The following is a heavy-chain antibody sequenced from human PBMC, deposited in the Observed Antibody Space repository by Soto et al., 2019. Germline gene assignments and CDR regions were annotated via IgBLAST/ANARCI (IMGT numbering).Heavy chain of an antibody. J-gene: IGHJ5*02. CDR2: TYYRSKWYN. Sequence: SQTLSLTCAISEESVSSSSVAWNWIRQSPSRGLEWLGRTYYRSKWYNDYAVSVKSRITINPDTSKNQFSLQLNSVTPEDTAVYYCARVGSSWPSWFDPWGQGTLVTVSS. CDR3: ARVGSSWPSWFDP. CDR1: EESVSSSSVA. D-gene: IGHD6-13*01. V-gene: IGHV6-1*01.